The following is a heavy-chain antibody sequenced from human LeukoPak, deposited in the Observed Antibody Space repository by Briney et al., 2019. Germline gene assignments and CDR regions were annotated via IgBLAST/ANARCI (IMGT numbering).Heavy chain of an antibody. Sequence: GGSLRLSCAASGFTFSHYEMNWVRQSPGKGLEWVAYISSAASTIYYADSVTGRFTISRDNAKNSLFLQMNSLRAEDTAVYYCARVSSRSYYFVGMDVWGQGTTVTVSS. J-gene: IGHJ6*02. CDR1: GFTFSHYE. CDR3: ARVSSRSYYFVGMDV. CDR2: ISSAASTI. D-gene: IGHD1-26*01. V-gene: IGHV3-48*03.